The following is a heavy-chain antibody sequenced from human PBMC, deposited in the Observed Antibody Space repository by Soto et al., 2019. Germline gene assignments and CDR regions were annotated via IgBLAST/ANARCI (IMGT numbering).Heavy chain of an antibody. CDR1: GFTFSSYG. V-gene: IGHV3-30*18. Sequence: GGSLRLSCAASGFTFSSYGMHWVRQAPGKGLEWVAVISYDGSNKYYADSVKGRFTISRDNSKNTLYLQMNSLRAEDTAVYYCAKDRWQLRYFDWYSDAFDIWGQGTMVTVSS. J-gene: IGHJ3*02. D-gene: IGHD3-9*01. CDR2: ISYDGSNK. CDR3: AKDRWQLRYFDWYSDAFDI.